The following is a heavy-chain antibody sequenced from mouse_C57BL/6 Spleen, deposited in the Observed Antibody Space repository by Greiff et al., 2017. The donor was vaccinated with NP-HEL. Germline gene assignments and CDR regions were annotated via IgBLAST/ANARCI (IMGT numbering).Heavy chain of an antibody. J-gene: IGHJ4*01. D-gene: IGHD1-1*01. V-gene: IGHV1-59*01. Sequence: QVQLKQPGAELVRPGTSVKLSCKASGYTFTSYWMHWVKQRPGQGLEWIGVIDPSDSYTNYNQKFKGKATLTVDTSSSTSYMQLSSLTSVDSAVYYCAKDYYGSSYGYAMDYWGQGTSVTVSS. CDR3: AKDYYGSSYGYAMDY. CDR2: IDPSDSYT. CDR1: GYTFTSYW.